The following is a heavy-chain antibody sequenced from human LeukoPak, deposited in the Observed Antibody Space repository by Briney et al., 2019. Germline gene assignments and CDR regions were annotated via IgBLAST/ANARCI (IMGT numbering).Heavy chain of an antibody. CDR1: GFTFSRLG. CDR2: IHNDGTMR. J-gene: IGHJ6*04. D-gene: IGHD5-12*01. CDR3: AKECDEFRGYLDV. Sequence: PAGALRLSCATSGFTFSRLGMQWVRQAPRKGLEGVAVIHNDGTMRQHADSAKGRFTISNNFSRDTVHLQMHILRDDDTAVYYCAKECDEFRGYLDVWGKGTTVTVSS. V-gene: IGHV3-33*03.